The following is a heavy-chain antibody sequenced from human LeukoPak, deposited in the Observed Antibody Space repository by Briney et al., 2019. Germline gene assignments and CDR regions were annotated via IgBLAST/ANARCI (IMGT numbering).Heavy chain of an antibody. D-gene: IGHD6-6*01. V-gene: IGHV1-69*05. J-gene: IGHJ5*02. CDR3: ARGHSSSDNWFDP. CDR1: GGTFSSYA. CDR2: IIPIFGTA. Sequence: GASVKVSCKASGGTFSSYAISWVRQAPGQGLEWMGGIIPIFGTANYAQKSQGRVTITTDESTSTAYMERSSLRSEDTAVYYCARGHSSSDNWFDPWGQGTLVTVSS.